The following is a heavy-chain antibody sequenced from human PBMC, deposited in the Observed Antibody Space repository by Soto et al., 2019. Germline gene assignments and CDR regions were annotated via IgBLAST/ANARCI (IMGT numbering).Heavy chain of an antibody. CDR2: IYHSGST. Sequence: QVQLQESGPGLVKPSGTLSLTCAVSGGSISSSNWWSWVRQPPGKGLEWIGEIYHSGSTNYNPSHNSRVTISVDKSKNQFSLKLSSVTAADTAVYYCARLGYCSGGSCYSDYYYGMDVWGQGTTVTVSS. D-gene: IGHD2-15*01. J-gene: IGHJ6*02. CDR1: GGSISSSNW. V-gene: IGHV4-4*02. CDR3: ARLGYCSGGSCYSDYYYGMDV.